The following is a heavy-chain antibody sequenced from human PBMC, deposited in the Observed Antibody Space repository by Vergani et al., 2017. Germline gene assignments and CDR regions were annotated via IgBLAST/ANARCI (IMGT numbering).Heavy chain of an antibody. D-gene: IGHD2-15*01. V-gene: IGHV4-39*01. CDR2: MDYSGST. Sequence: QVQLQESGPGLVKPSETLSLTCTVSGDSVISTDYHWGWLRQPPGKGLEWIGSMDYSGSTSYNPSLESRSSISFETPKNQFSLRLTSVTAADTAVYYCASKRGACRAAYCHSYDFWGPGTLVGVSS. J-gene: IGHJ4*02. CDR3: ASKRGACRAAYCHSYDF. CDR1: GDSVISTDYH.